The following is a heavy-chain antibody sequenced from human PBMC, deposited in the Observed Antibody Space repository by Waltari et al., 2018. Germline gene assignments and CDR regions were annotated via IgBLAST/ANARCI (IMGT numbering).Heavy chain of an antibody. CDR2: IYYSGST. CDR1: GGSISSYY. J-gene: IGHJ4*02. CDR3: ARGGQLEPTIDY. V-gene: IGHV4-59*01. Sequence: QVQLQESGPGLVKPSETLSLTCTVSGGSISSYYWSWIRQPPGKGLEWIGYIYYSGSTNYNPSLKSRVTISVDTSKNQFSLKLSSVTAADTAVYYCARGGQLEPTIDYWGQGTLVTVSS. D-gene: IGHD1-1*01.